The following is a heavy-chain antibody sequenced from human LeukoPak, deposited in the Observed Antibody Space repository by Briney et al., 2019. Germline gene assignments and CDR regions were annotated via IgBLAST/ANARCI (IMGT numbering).Heavy chain of an antibody. D-gene: IGHD2-2*01. CDR3: AKAPRDIVVVPAAMRSLVYFDL. Sequence: VQPGGSLRLSCTASGFTFSSYAMSWVRRAPGKGLEWVSAISGSGGSTYYADSVKGRFTISRDNSKNTLYLQMNSLRAEDTAVYYCAKAPRDIVVVPAAMRSLVYFDLWGRGTLVTVSS. J-gene: IGHJ2*01. CDR2: ISGSGGST. V-gene: IGHV3-23*01. CDR1: GFTFSSYA.